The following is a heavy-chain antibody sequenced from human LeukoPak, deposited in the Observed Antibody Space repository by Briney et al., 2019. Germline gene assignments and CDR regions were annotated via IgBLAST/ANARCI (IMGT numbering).Heavy chain of an antibody. CDR3: ARGGLLWFVSWFDP. V-gene: IGHV4-59*01. CDR1: GGSFSGYY. J-gene: IGHJ5*02. CDR2: IYHSETT. D-gene: IGHD3-10*01. Sequence: SETLSFTCAVYGGSFSGYYWSWIRQPPGKGLEWIGYIYHSETTSYNPSLKSRVTISVDTSKNQFSLKLRSVTAADTAVYYCARGGLLWFVSWFDPWGQGILVTVSS.